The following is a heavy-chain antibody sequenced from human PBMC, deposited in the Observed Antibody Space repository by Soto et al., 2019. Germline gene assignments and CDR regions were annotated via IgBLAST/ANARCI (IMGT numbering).Heavy chain of an antibody. CDR2: IIPIFGTA. V-gene: IGHV1-69*13. CDR1: GGTFSSCA. D-gene: IGHD3-3*02. CDR3: ARPGIDRIFGVVPFGMDV. Sequence: VASVKVSCKASGGTFSSCAISWVRQAPGQGLEWMGGIIPIFGTANYAQKFQGRVTITADESTSTAYMELSSLRSEDTAVYYCARPGIDRIFGVVPFGMDVWGQGTTVTVSS. J-gene: IGHJ6*02.